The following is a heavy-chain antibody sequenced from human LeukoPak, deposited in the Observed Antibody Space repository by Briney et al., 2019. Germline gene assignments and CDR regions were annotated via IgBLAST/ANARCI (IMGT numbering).Heavy chain of an antibody. CDR1: GGSFSGYY. V-gene: IGHV4-34*01. CDR3: ARVRGIATFDP. CDR2: INHSGST. Sequence: PSETLSLTCAVYGGSFSGYYWSWIRQPPGEGLEWIGEINHSGSTNYNPSLKSRVTISVDTSKNQFSLKLSSVTAADTAVYYCARVRGIATFDPWGQGTPVTVSS. J-gene: IGHJ5*02. D-gene: IGHD5-24*01.